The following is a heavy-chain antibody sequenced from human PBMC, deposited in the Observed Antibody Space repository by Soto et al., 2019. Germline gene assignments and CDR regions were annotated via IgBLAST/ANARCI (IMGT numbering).Heavy chain of an antibody. D-gene: IGHD3-10*01. CDR1: GGTLSTYA. CDR3: ARDNYGSGSYYSRLYYFDY. Sequence: QVQLVQSGAEVKKPGSSVKVSCKASGGTLSTYAISWVRQAPGQGLEWMGGIISIFDTVNYAQKFQGRVTITADKSTSTAYMGLSSLRSEDTAVYYCARDNYGSGSYYSRLYYFDYWGQGTLVTVSS. CDR2: IISIFDTV. V-gene: IGHV1-69*06. J-gene: IGHJ4*02.